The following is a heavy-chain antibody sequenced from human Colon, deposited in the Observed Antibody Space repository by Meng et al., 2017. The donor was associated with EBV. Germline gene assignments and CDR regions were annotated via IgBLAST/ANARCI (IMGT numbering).Heavy chain of an antibody. J-gene: IGHJ4*02. Sequence: QVPLVQSGSELKKPGAPVKVSCKASGYTFTRYPMNWVRQAPGQGLEWMGWISTNTGNPTYAQGFTGRFVFSVDTSVSTAYLQISSLKAEDTAVYYCGTLKYTSGFYGPAYWGQGALVTVSS. V-gene: IGHV7-4-1*02. CDR1: GYTFTRYP. CDR3: GTLKYTSGFYGPAY. CDR2: ISTNTGNP. D-gene: IGHD6-19*01.